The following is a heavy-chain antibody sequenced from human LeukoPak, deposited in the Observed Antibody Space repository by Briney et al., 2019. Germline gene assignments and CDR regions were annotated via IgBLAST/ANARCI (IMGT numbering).Heavy chain of an antibody. J-gene: IGHJ5*02. CDR3: AKGASYYSFDP. CDR2: ISDSGEVT. Sequence: PGGSLRLSCAASGFTFSSNTMGWVRQAPGQGLEWVASISDSGEVTFKADSVKGRFTISRDNSKNALYLQMNYLRAEDTAVYYCAKGASYYSFDPWGQGTQVAVSS. V-gene: IGHV3-23*01. CDR1: GFTFSSNT. D-gene: IGHD3-10*01.